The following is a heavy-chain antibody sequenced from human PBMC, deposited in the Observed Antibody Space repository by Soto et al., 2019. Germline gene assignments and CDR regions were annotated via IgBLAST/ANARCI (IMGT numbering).Heavy chain of an antibody. D-gene: IGHD3-16*01. J-gene: IGHJ4*02. V-gene: IGHV3-33*01. CDR2: IWYDGTKT. CDR3: ASQYYDTTDYERRGLDF. Sequence: QVQLVESGGGVVQTGRSLRLSCSASGITFSSYGMHWVRQAPGKGLEWVAIIWYDGTKTYYADSVNGRFTVSRDNSKDTLYLQMNNLRAEDTAVYYCASQYYDTTDYERRGLDFWGKGPQVAVSS. CDR1: GITFSSYG.